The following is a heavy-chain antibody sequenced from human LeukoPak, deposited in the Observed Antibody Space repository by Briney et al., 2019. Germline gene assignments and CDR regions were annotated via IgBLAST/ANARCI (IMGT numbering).Heavy chain of an antibody. J-gene: IGHJ4*02. Sequence: ASVKVSYKASGYTFTGYYMHWVRQAPGQGLEWMGIINPSGGSASYAQKFQGRVTMTRDTSTSTVYMELSSLRSEDTAVYYCARVTVAGTDLGYFDYWGQGTLVTVSS. CDR1: GYTFTGYY. CDR2: INPSGGSA. V-gene: IGHV1-46*01. CDR3: ARVTVAGTDLGYFDY. D-gene: IGHD6-19*01.